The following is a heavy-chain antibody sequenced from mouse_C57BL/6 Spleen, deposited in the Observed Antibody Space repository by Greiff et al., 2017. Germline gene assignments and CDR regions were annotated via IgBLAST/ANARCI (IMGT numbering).Heavy chain of an antibody. CDR3: ARGGSNSYYAMDY. CDR1: GYTFTSYW. CDR2: IDPSDSET. J-gene: IGHJ4*01. Sequence: VQLQQPGAELVRPGSSVKLSCKASGYTFTSYWMHWVKQRPIQGLEWIGNIDPSDSETHYNQKFKDKATLTVDKSSSTAYMQLSSLTSEDSAVYYCARGGSNSYYAMDYWGQGTSVTVSS. V-gene: IGHV1-52*01. D-gene: IGHD2-5*01.